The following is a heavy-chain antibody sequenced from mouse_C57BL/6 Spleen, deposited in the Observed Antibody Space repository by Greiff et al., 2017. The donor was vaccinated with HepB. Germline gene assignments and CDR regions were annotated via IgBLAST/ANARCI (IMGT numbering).Heavy chain of an antibody. V-gene: IGHV1-22*01. D-gene: IGHD2-1*01. CDR1: GYTFTDYN. Sequence: EVKLMESGPELVKPGASVKMSCKASGYTFTDYNMHWVKQSHGKSLEWIGYINPNNGGTSYNQKFKGKATLTVNKSSSTAYMELRSLTSEDSAVYYCARERYGIAYWGQGTLVTVSA. J-gene: IGHJ3*01. CDR3: ARERYGIAY. CDR2: INPNNGGT.